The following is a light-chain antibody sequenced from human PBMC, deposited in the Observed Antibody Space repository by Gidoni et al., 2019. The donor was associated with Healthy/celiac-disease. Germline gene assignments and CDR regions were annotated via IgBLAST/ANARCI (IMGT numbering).Light chain of an antibody. V-gene: IGKV3-20*01. CDR2: GAS. Sequence: IVLTQSPGTLSLSPGERATLSCRASQSVSSSYLAWYQQKPGQAPRLLIYGASSRATGIPDRVSGSGSWTDFTLTIRRLEPEDFAVYYCQQYGSSPITFGPGTKVDIK. CDR3: QQYGSSPIT. J-gene: IGKJ3*01. CDR1: QSVSSSY.